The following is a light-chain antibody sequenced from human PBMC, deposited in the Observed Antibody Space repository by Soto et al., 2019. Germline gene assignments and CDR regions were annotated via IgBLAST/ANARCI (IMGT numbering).Light chain of an antibody. CDR1: QSVSSSY. Sequence: EIVLTQSPGTLSLSPGERATLSCRASQSVSSSYLAWYQQKPGQAPRLLIYGASSRATGIPDRFSGSGSGTDFTLTISRLEPEDVALYYCQQYGSSPPLTFGQGTKVEIK. V-gene: IGKV3-20*01. CDR3: QQYGSSPPLT. J-gene: IGKJ1*01. CDR2: GAS.